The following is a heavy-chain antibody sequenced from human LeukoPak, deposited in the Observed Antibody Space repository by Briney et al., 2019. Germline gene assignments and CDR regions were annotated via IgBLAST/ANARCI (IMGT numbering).Heavy chain of an antibody. CDR2: IVVGSGNT. CDR1: AFSFTRSA. Sequence: ASVKVSCKASAFSFTRSAVQWVRQARGQRHEWIGWIVVGSGNTNYAQKFQERVTMTRDMSTSAAYMELSSLRSEDTAVYYCATAADRNYYYGLDVWGQGTTVTVSS. V-gene: IGHV1-58*01. CDR3: ATAADRNYYYGLDV. J-gene: IGHJ6*02.